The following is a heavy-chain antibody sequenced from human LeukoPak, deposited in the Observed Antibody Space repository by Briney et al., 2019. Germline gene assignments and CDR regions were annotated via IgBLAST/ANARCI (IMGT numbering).Heavy chain of an antibody. J-gene: IGHJ4*02. CDR2: ISSSSYI. D-gene: IGHD2-2*02. Sequence: GGSLRLSCAASGFTFSSYSMNWVRQAPGKGLEWVSSISSSSYIYYADSVKGRFTISRDNAKNSLYLQMNSLRAEDTAVYYCARGGVVVPAAIPNDYWGQGTLVTVSS. V-gene: IGHV3-21*01. CDR3: ARGGVVVPAAIPNDY. CDR1: GFTFSSYS.